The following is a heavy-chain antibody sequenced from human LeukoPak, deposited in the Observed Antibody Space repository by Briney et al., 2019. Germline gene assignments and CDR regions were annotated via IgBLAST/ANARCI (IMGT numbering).Heavy chain of an antibody. J-gene: IGHJ6*03. Sequence: ASVKVSCKASGYTFTGYYIHWVRQAPGQGLEWMGWINPHSGGTNYAQKFQGGVTMTRDTSITTAYMELSSLRSDDTAVYYCARDTTVTTYGGRVYYMDVWGKGTTVTVSS. D-gene: IGHD4-17*01. V-gene: IGHV1-2*02. CDR2: INPHSGGT. CDR3: ARDTTVTTYGGRVYYMDV. CDR1: GYTFTGYY.